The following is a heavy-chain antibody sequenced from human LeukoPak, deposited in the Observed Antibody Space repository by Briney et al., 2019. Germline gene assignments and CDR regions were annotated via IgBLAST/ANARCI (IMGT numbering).Heavy chain of an antibody. CDR3: ARSSGWSYNWFDP. V-gene: IGHV4-38-2*02. CDR2: IYHSGST. J-gene: IGHJ5*02. Sequence: SETLSLTCTVSGYSISRNYYWGWIRQPPGKELEWIGSIYHSGSTYYTPSLKSRVTISLDTSKNQFSLKVSSVTAADTAVYYCARSSGWSYNWFDPWGQGTLVTVSS. D-gene: IGHD6-19*01. CDR1: GYSISRNYY.